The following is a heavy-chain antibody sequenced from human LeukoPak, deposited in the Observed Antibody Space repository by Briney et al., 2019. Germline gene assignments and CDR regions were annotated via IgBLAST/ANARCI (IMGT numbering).Heavy chain of an antibody. V-gene: IGHV1-58*01. CDR2: IVVGSGNT. Sequence: SVKVSCKASGFTFTSSAVQWVRRARGRRLEWIGWIVVGSGNTNYAQMFQGRVTITRDMSTSTAYMGLSSLRSEDTAVYYCAAPSRIQLDYWGQGTLVTVSS. D-gene: IGHD5-18*01. CDR3: AAPSRIQLDY. CDR1: GFTFTSSA. J-gene: IGHJ4*02.